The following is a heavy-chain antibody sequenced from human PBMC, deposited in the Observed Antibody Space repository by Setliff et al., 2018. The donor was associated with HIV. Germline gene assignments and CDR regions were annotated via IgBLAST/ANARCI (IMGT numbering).Heavy chain of an antibody. Sequence: GGSLRLSCAVSGFTFSSYAMHWVRQTPDKGLQCVAVMSADGGNKMYIESVKGRFTISRDISNNTLYLQIDSLRIEDTALYYCAGSRLWLGEPPSYWGQGAQVTVSS. CDR2: MSADGGNK. J-gene: IGHJ4*02. CDR1: GFTFSSYA. D-gene: IGHD3-10*01. V-gene: IGHV3-30*04. CDR3: AGSRLWLGEPPSY.